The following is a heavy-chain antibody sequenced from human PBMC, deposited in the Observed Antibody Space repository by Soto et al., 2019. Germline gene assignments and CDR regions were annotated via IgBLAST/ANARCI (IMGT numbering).Heavy chain of an antibody. CDR1: GDSISSYY. V-gene: IGHV4-59*13. Sequence: QLQLQESGPGLVKPSETLSLICNVSGDSISSYYWSWIRQSPGKGLEWIGYIYISGNTSYNTALKSRVTLSVDTSKNQSSLKLTSVTAADTAVYYCARGFLRYYYYGMDVWARATTVTVSS. D-gene: IGHD3-10*01. CDR2: IYISGNT. J-gene: IGHJ6*04. CDR3: ARGFLRYYYYGMDV.